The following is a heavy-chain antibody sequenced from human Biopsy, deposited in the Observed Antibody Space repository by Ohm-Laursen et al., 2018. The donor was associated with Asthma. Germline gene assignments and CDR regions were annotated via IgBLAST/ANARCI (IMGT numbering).Heavy chain of an antibody. CDR3: ARTYFDFLTGQVNDAFAM. J-gene: IGHJ3*02. Sequence: SVKVSCKASGYTFINYAIHWVRQAPGHSLEWMGWINAANGNTKYLQKFQGRLTISRDTSASTAYTDLSSLRSEDTAVYYCARTYFDFLTGQVNDAFAMWGQGTMVTVSS. CDR2: INAANGNT. D-gene: IGHD3-9*01. V-gene: IGHV1-3*01. CDR1: GYTFINYA.